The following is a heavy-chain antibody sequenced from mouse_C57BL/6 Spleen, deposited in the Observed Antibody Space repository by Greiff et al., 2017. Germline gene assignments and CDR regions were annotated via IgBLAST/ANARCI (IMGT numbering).Heavy chain of an antibody. J-gene: IGHJ4*01. Sequence: EVQLQESGPELVKPGASVKISCKASGYSFTGYYMNWVKQSPEKSLEWIGEINPSTGGTTYNQKFKAKATLTVDKSSSTAYMQLKSLTSEDSAVYYCARSTTGGAMDYWGQGTSVTVSS. CDR3: ARSTTGGAMDY. CDR1: GYSFTGYY. V-gene: IGHV1-42*01. CDR2: INPSTGGT. D-gene: IGHD1-1*01.